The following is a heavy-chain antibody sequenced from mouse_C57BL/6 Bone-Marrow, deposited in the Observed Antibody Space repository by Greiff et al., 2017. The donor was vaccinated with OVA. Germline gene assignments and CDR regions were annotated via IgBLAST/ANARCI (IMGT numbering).Heavy chain of an antibody. CDR1: GYTFTDYY. D-gene: IGHD1-1*01. Sequence: VQLKESGPVLVKPGASVKMSCKASGYTFTDYYMNWVKQSHGKSLEWIGVINPYNGGTSYNQKFKGKATLTVDKSSSTAYMELNSLTSEDSAVYYCARPYYYGSSYSYYAMDYWGQGTSVTVSS. CDR3: ARPYYYGSSYSYYAMDY. V-gene: IGHV1-19*01. J-gene: IGHJ4*01. CDR2: INPYNGGT.